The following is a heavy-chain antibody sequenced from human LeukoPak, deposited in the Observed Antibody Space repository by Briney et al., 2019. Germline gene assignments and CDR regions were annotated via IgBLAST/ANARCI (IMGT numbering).Heavy chain of an antibody. V-gene: IGHV3-23*01. CDR3: AKDRADYYDSSGDAFDI. J-gene: IGHJ3*02. CDR2: ISGSGGST. Sequence: PGGSLRLSCAASEFSVGSNYMTWVRQAPGKGLEWVSAISGSGGSTYYADSVKGRFTISRDNSKNTLYLQMNSLRAEDTAVYYCAKDRADYYDSSGDAFDIWGQGTMVTVSS. CDR1: EFSVGSNY. D-gene: IGHD3-22*01.